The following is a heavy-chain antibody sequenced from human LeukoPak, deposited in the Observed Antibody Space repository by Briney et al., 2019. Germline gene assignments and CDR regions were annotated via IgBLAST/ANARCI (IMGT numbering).Heavy chain of an antibody. D-gene: IGHD1-26*01. Sequence: SETLSLTCTVSGDSLSRSSWSWIRQSPGGGLEWIGYMFYGGTTNHNPSLKGRVTISVDTSKNQFSLKLSSVTAADTAVYYCARDLPGSGSYSFYAFDIWGQGTMVTVSS. CDR1: GDSLSRSS. CDR3: ARDLPGSGSYSFYAFDI. CDR2: MFYGGTT. J-gene: IGHJ3*02. V-gene: IGHV4-59*01.